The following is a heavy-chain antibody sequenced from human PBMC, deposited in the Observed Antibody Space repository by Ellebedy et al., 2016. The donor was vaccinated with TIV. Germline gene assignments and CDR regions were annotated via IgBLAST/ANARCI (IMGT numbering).Heavy chain of an antibody. D-gene: IGHD3-10*01. CDR2: IGGSGGST. CDR1: GFTFSSYA. Sequence: GGSLRLXXAASGFTFSSYAMSWVRQAPGKGLEWVSTIGGSGGSTYYADSVKGRFTISRDNSKNTLYLEMNSLRAEDTAVYYCAKDRFGELYRIGDYWGQGTLVTVSS. J-gene: IGHJ4*02. V-gene: IGHV3-23*01. CDR3: AKDRFGELYRIGDY.